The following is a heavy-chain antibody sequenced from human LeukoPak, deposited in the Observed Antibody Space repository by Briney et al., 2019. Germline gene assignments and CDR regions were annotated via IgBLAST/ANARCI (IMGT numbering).Heavy chain of an antibody. CDR2: INHSGST. Sequence: SETLSLTCAVYGGSFSGYYWSWIRQPPGKGLEWIGEINHSGSTNYNPSLKSRVTISVDTSKNQFSLKLSSVTAADTAVYYCARGWIFGAVGSTPLDYWGQGTLVTVSS. CDR1: GGSFSGYY. CDR3: ARGWIFGAVGSTPLDY. J-gene: IGHJ4*02. D-gene: IGHD3-3*01. V-gene: IGHV4-34*01.